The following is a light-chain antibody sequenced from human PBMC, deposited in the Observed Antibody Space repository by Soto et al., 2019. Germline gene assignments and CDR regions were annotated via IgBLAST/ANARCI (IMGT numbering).Light chain of an antibody. CDR3: QTWGSGIRV. CDR2: VNGDGSH. Sequence: QLVLTQSPSASASLGASAKITCTLSSGHITYVVAWLQQQPEKAPRYLLKVNGDGSHTRGDGIPDRFSGSSSGAERYLTISGLQSDDEAVYYCQTWGSGIRVFGGGTKLTVL. CDR1: SGHITYV. V-gene: IGLV4-69*01. J-gene: IGLJ3*02.